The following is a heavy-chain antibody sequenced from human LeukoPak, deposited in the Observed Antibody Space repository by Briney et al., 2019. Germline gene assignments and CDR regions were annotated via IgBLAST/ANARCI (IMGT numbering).Heavy chain of an antibody. CDR2: ISYDGSNK. V-gene: IGHV3-30*04. CDR1: GFTFSNYA. D-gene: IGHD4-23*01. CDR3: ARNDYGGSVGY. J-gene: IGHJ4*02. Sequence: GRSLRLSCAASGFTFSNYAMHWVRQAPGKGLEWVAVISYDGSNKYYADSVKGRFTISRDNSKNTLYLQMNSLRAEDTAVYYCARNDYGGSVGYWGQGTLVTASS.